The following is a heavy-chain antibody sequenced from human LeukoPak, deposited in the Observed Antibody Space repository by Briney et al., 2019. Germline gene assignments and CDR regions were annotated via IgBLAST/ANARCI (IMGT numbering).Heavy chain of an antibody. CDR2: IYYSGST. CDR1: GGSISSYY. Sequence: SETLSLTCTVSGGSISSYYWGWIRQPPGKGLEWIGYIYYSGSTNYNPSLKSRVTISVDTSKNQFSLKLSSVTAADTAVYYCARVDTASDAFDIWGQGTMVTVSS. V-gene: IGHV4-59*01. CDR3: ARVDTASDAFDI. J-gene: IGHJ3*02. D-gene: IGHD5-18*01.